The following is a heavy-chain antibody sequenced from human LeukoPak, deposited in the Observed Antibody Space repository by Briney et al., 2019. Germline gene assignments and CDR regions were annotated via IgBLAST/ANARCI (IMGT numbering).Heavy chain of an antibody. V-gene: IGHV4-4*07. CDR3: ARGAYYHYMDV. CDR1: GGSISSHY. J-gene: IGHJ6*03. Sequence: SETLSLTCIVSGGSISSHYWSWIRQPAGKGLEWIGRIYTSGSTNYNPSLKSRVTMSLDTSKNQFSLRLSSVTAADTAVYYCARGAYYHYMDVWGKGTTVTVSS. CDR2: IYTSGST.